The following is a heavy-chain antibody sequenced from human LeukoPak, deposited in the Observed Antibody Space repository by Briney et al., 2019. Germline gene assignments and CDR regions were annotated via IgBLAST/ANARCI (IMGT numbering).Heavy chain of an antibody. CDR3: AREEGGATTNDY. CDR1: GYILTELS. V-gene: IGHV1-2*02. CDR2: INPNSGDT. J-gene: IGHJ4*02. Sequence: ASVKVSCKVSGYILTELSMHWVRQAPGKGLEWMGWINPNSGDTNYAQKFQGRVTMTRDTSISTAYMELSRLRSDDTAVYYCAREEGGATTNDYWGQGTLVTVSS. D-gene: IGHD1-26*01.